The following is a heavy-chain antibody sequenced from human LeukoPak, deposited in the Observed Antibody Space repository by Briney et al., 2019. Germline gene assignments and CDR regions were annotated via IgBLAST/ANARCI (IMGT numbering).Heavy chain of an antibody. V-gene: IGHV3-11*01. Sequence: PGGSLRLSCAASGFTFSDYCMSWIRQAPGKGLEWVSYISSSGSTIYYADSVKGRFTISRDNAKNSLYLQMNSLRAEDTAVYYCARAKAMVTFSAYYYYGMDVWGQGTTVTVSS. CDR3: ARAKAMVTFSAYYYYGMDV. CDR1: GFTFSDYC. D-gene: IGHD5-18*01. CDR2: ISSSGSTI. J-gene: IGHJ6*02.